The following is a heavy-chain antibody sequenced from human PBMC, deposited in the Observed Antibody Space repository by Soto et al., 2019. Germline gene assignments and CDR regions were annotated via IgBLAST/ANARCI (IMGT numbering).Heavy chain of an antibody. V-gene: IGHV2-70*11. CDR1: GFSLSNSGMC. CDR3: ARLRDGYGAFDI. CDR2: SYWDDRK. J-gene: IGHJ3*02. D-gene: IGHD5-12*01. Sequence: SGPKLVNTTQTLTLTCTFAGFSLSNSGMCVSWIRQPPGKALEWLARSYWDDRKYYSTSLKTRLTISKDTSKNQVVLTMTNMDPVDTATYYCARLRDGYGAFDIWGQGTMVTVSS.